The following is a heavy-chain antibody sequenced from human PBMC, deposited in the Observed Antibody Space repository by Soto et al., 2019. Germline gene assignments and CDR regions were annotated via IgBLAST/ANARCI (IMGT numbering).Heavy chain of an antibody. CDR3: ARAEGYCGGGSCFWSAFDL. V-gene: IGHV3-21*01. Sequence: EVQLVESGGRLVKPGGSLRLSCAASGFALSTYSIGWVRQAPGKGLEWVSFTFNFDGSLYYADSVKGRFAISRDNAKNSVYLQMNSLRAEDTAVYYCARAEGYCGGGSCFWSAFDLWGQGTGVTVSS. D-gene: IGHD2-15*01. CDR1: GFALSTYS. J-gene: IGHJ3*01. CDR2: TFNFDGSL.